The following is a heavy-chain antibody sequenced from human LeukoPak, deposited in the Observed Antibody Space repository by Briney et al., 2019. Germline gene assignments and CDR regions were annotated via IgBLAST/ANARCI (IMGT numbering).Heavy chain of an antibody. V-gene: IGHV1-46*01. CDR3: ASGGPTPGITVAGSWVYFQL. CDR1: GYTFSSYY. CDR2: INPNGGST. Sequence: ASVKVSCKASGYTFSSYYVLWVRQAPGQGLGWMGIINPNGGSTNYAQKFQGRVTMTRDTSTSTVYMELSSLTFEDTAVYYCASGGPTPGITVAGSWVYFQLWGQGTLVTVSS. D-gene: IGHD6-19*01. J-gene: IGHJ1*01.